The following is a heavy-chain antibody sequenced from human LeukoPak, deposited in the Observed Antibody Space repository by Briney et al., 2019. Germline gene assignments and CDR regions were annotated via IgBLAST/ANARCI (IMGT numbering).Heavy chain of an antibody. Sequence: PSQTPSLTCTVSGGSISSGGYYWSWIRQHPGKGLEWIGYIYYSGSTYYNPSLKSRVTISVDTSKNQFSLKLSSVTAADTAVYYCARDRARYSSSWYGTYFDYWGQGTLVTVSS. CDR1: GGSISSGGYY. CDR3: ARDRARYSSSWYGTYFDY. CDR2: IYYSGST. J-gene: IGHJ4*02. V-gene: IGHV4-31*03. D-gene: IGHD6-13*01.